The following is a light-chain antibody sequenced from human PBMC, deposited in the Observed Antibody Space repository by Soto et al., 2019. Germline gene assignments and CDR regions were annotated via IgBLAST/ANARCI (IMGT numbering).Light chain of an antibody. CDR1: QDIRKY. V-gene: IGKV1-33*01. Sequence: IQMTQSPSSLSASVGDRVTITFQATQDIRKYLNWYQQKKGKAPKLLIYDASSLETGVPSRFSGSGYGTDFTLTISSLQTEDFETYYCQQYDNLPLIFGHGTRLEIK. CDR2: DAS. CDR3: QQYDNLPLI. J-gene: IGKJ5*01.